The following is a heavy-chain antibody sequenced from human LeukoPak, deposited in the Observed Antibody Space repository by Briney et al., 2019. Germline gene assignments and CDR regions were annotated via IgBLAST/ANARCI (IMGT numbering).Heavy chain of an antibody. D-gene: IGHD4-23*01. CDR1: GGSISSNSYY. J-gene: IGHJ4*02. Sequence: PSETLSLTCTVSGGSISSNSYYWGWIRQPPGKGLEWIGSIYYSGSTYYNPSLKSRVTISVDTSKNQFSLKVSSVTAADTAVYYCAREKNGNEPFDYWGQGTLVTVSS. CDR2: IYYSGST. V-gene: IGHV4-39*07. CDR3: AREKNGNEPFDY.